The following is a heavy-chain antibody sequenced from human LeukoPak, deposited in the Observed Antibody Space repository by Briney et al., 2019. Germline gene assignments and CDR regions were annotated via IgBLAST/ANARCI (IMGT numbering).Heavy chain of an antibody. CDR2: ISSGSRDI. J-gene: IGHJ4*02. V-gene: IGHV3-48*01. CDR3: ARSIAAAGTDFDY. Sequence: GGSLRLSCAAFGFRFDSYSMNWVRQAPGKGLEWLSFISSGSRDIYYTDSVKGRFTISRDNGKNSLYLQMNSLRAEDTALYYCARSIAAAGTDFDYWGQGTLVTVSS. CDR1: GFRFDSYS. D-gene: IGHD6-13*01.